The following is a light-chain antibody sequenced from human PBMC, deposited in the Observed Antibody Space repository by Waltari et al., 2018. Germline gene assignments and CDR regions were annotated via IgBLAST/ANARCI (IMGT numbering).Light chain of an antibody. CDR3: QQESSFVSRMYP. CDR2: QRS. V-gene: IGKV1-5*03. J-gene: IGKJ2*01. CDR1: INIERW. Sequence: QITQSPSTLAASVGATVTITCRSSINIERWLSWYQQKPGKAPKLLIYQRSIPHIGVPPRFRGSGTGTEFTLTIAGLQPDDFATYYCQQESSFVSRMYPFGQGTKVEVK.